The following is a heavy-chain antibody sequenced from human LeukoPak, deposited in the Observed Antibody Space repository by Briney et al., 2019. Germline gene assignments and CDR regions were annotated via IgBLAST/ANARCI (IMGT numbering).Heavy chain of an antibody. CDR3: ARGHSVDTAMLRDDY. J-gene: IGHJ4*02. D-gene: IGHD5-18*01. CDR1: GYTFTSYD. CDR2: MNPNSGNT. Sequence: ASVKVSCKASGYTFTSYDINGVRQATGQGLEWMGWMNPNSGNTGYAQKFQGRVTMTRNTSISTAYMELSSLRSEDTAVYYCARGHSVDTAMLRDDYWGQGTLVTVSS. V-gene: IGHV1-8*01.